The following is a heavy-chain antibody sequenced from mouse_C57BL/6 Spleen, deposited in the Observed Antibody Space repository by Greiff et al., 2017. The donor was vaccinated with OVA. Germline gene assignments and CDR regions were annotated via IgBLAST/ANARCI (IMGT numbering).Heavy chain of an antibody. CDR3: TREGLRAWFAY. Sequence: QVQLKESGAELVRPGASVTLSCKASGYTFTDYEMHWVKQTPVHGLEWIGAIDPETGGTAYNQKFKGKAILTADKSSSTAYMELRSLTSEDSAVYYCTREGLRAWFAYWGQGTLVTVPA. D-gene: IGHD3-1*01. CDR1: GYTFTDYE. V-gene: IGHV1-15*01. CDR2: IDPETGGT. J-gene: IGHJ3*01.